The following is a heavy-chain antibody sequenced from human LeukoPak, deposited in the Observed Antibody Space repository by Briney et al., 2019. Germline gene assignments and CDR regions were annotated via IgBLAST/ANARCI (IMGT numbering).Heavy chain of an antibody. D-gene: IGHD2-15*01. V-gene: IGHV4-59*01. J-gene: IGHJ5*02. CDR3: ARARGNCSGGSCYSFGGFDP. CDR1: GGSISSYY. Sequence: PSETLSLTCTVSGGSISSYYWSWIRQPPGKGLEWIGYIYCSGSTNYNPSLKSRVTISVDTSKNQFSLKLSSVTAADTAVYYCARARGNCSGGSCYSFGGFDPWGQGTLVTVSS. CDR2: IYCSGST.